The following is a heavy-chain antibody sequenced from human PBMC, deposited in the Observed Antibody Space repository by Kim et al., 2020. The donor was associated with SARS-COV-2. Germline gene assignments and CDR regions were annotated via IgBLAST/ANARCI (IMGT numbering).Heavy chain of an antibody. V-gene: IGHV3-30*18. D-gene: IGHD3-10*01. J-gene: IGHJ4*02. CDR3: AKDFYYQGAYYFDY. CDR1: GFTFSSYG. Sequence: GGSLRLSCAASGFTFSSYGMHWVRQAPGKGLEWVAVISYDGSNKYYADSVKGRFTISRDNTKNTLYLQMNSLTAEDTAVYYCAKDFYYQGAYYFDYCGQGTLVTVSS. CDR2: ISYDGSNK.